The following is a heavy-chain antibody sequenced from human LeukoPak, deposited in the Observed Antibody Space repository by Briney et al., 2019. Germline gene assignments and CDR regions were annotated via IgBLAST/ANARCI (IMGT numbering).Heavy chain of an antibody. CDR2: IKQDGSEK. J-gene: IGHJ6*02. V-gene: IGHV3-7*01. CDR3: ARERGIAVAGIVTTYYGMDV. CDR1: GFTFSSYW. Sequence: PGGSLRLSCAASGFTFSSYWMSWVRQAPGKGLEWVANIKQDGSEKYYVDSVKGRFTISRDNAKNSLYLQMNSLRAEDTAVYYCARERGIAVAGIVTTYYGMDVWGQGTTVTVSS. D-gene: IGHD6-19*01.